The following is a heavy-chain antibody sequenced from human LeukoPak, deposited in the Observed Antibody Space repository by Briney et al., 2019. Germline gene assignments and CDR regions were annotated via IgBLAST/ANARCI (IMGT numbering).Heavy chain of an antibody. J-gene: IGHJ6*02. CDR1: GYSFTTYW. CDR2: IDPSDSYT. Sequence: EESLKISCKGSGYSFTTYWISWVRQMPGKGLEWMGRIDPSDSYTNYSPSFQGHVTMSADRSISTAYLQWSSLKASDTALYYCARQAVDYYYGMDVWGQGTTVTVSS. CDR3: ARQAVDYYYGMDV. D-gene: IGHD6-25*01. V-gene: IGHV5-10-1*01.